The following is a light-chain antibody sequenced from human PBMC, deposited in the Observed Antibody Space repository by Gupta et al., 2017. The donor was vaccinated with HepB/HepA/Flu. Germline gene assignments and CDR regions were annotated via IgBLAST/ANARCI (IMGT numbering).Light chain of an antibody. CDR2: DAS. CDR3: QQRSKWPLT. J-gene: IGKJ4*01. CDR1: QSVSSY. V-gene: IGKV3-11*01. Sequence: IVLTQSPATLSLSPGERAALSCRASQSVSSYLAWYQQKAGQAPRLLIYDASNRATGIPARFSGSGSGTDFTLTISSLEPEDFAVYYCQQRSKWPLTFGGGTKVEIK.